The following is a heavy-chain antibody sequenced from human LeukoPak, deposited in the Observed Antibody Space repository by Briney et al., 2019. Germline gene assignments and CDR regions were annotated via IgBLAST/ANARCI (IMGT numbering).Heavy chain of an antibody. D-gene: IGHD2-2*01. CDR3: ARVRGYCSSTSTCDDY. J-gene: IGHJ4*02. Sequence: GGSLRLSCAASGFTFSDYYMSWIRQAPGKGLEWVSYISSSGSTIYYADSVKGRFTISRDNAKNSLYLQMNSLRAEDTAVYYCARVRGYCSSTSTCDDYWGQGTLVTVSS. V-gene: IGHV3-11*01. CDR2: ISSSGSTI. CDR1: GFTFSDYY.